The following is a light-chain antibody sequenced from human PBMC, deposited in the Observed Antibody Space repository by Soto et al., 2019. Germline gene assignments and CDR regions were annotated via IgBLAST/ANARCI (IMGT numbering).Light chain of an antibody. Sequence: QSVLTQPPSASGTPGQRVTISCSTSSSNIGGNTVNWYQQVPGTAPKLLIYSYDQRPSGVPDRFSGSKSGTSASLAISGLQSEDEADSYCAAWDASLNGYVFGTGTKVTVL. J-gene: IGLJ1*01. CDR3: AAWDASLNGYV. CDR2: SYD. CDR1: SSNIGGNT. V-gene: IGLV1-44*01.